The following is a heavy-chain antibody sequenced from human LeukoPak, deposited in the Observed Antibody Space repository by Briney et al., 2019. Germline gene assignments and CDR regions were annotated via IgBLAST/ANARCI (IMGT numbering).Heavy chain of an antibody. D-gene: IGHD4-11*01. Sequence: SETLSLTCTVSGYSISSGYYWGWIRQPPGKGLEWIGSIYHSGSTYYNPSLKSRVTISVDTSKNQFSLKLSSVTAADTAVYYCATDDYSNYGYWGQGTLVTVSS. CDR1: GYSISSGYY. V-gene: IGHV4-38-2*02. CDR3: ATDDYSNYGY. CDR2: IYHSGST. J-gene: IGHJ4*02.